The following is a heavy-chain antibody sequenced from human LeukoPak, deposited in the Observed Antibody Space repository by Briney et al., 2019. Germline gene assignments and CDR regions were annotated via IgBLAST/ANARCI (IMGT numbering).Heavy chain of an antibody. D-gene: IGHD6-13*01. J-gene: IGHJ4*02. CDR2: INPSGGST. CDR3: ARDPGPPRDSRSWQYYFDY. V-gene: IGHV1-46*01. Sequence: ASVKVSCKASGYTFTSYYMHWVRQAPGQGLEWMGIINPSGGSTSYAQKFQGRVTMTRDTSTSTVYMELSSLRSEDTAVYYCARDPGPPRDSRSWQYYFDYWGQGTLVTVSS. CDR1: GYTFTSYY.